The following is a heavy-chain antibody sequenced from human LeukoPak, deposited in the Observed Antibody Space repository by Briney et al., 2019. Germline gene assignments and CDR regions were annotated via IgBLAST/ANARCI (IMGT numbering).Heavy chain of an antibody. CDR3: ASSAKRRSRGYSCGYSNWFDP. CDR1: GGSFSGYY. J-gene: IGHJ5*02. Sequence: SETLSLTCAVYGGSFSGYYWSWIRQPPGKGLEWIGEINHSGSTNYNPSLKSRVTISVDTSKNQFSLKLSSVTAADTAVYYCASSAKRRSRGYSCGYSNWFDPWGQGTLVTVSS. V-gene: IGHV4-34*01. D-gene: IGHD5-18*01. CDR2: INHSGST.